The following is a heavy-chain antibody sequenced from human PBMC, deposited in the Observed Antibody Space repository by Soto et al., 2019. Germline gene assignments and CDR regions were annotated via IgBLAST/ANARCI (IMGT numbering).Heavy chain of an antibody. Sequence: LRLSCAASGFTFSSYAMGWVRQTPGKGLEWVSAISARGDSTYYADSVKGRFTLSRDNSRNTLYLQMNSLRAEDTAVYSCAKGYSSGSYFPDYWGQGTLGTVSS. J-gene: IGHJ4*02. CDR3: AKGYSSGSYFPDY. D-gene: IGHD3-22*01. CDR2: ISARGDST. V-gene: IGHV3-23*01. CDR1: GFTFSSYA.